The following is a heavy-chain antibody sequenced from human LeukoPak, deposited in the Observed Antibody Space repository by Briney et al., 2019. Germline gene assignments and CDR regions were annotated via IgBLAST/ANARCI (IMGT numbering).Heavy chain of an antibody. CDR3: TTGPITLGPKTIDY. D-gene: IGHD5-24*01. CDR2: IKSKTDGGTT. V-gene: IGHV3-15*01. J-gene: IGHJ4*02. Sequence: GGSLRLSCAASGFTFSNAWMSWVRQAPGKGLEWVGRIKSKTDGGTTDYAAPVKGRFTISRDDSKNTLYLQMNSLKTEDTAVYYCTTGPITLGPKTIDYWGQGTLVTVSS. CDR1: GFTFSNAW.